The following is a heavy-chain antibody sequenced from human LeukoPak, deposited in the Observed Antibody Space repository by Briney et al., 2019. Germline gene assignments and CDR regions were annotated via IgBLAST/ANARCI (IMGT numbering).Heavy chain of an antibody. CDR2: IYYSGST. J-gene: IGHJ4*02. V-gene: IGHV4-30-4*01. D-gene: IGHD3-10*01. Sequence: SETLSLTCTVSGGSISSGDYYWSWIRQPPGKGLEWIGYIYYSGSTYYNPSLKSRVTISVDTSKNQFSLKLSSVTAADTAVYYCARTRELLWFGEVFDYWGQGTLVTVSS. CDR3: ARTRELLWFGEVFDY. CDR1: GGSISSGDYY.